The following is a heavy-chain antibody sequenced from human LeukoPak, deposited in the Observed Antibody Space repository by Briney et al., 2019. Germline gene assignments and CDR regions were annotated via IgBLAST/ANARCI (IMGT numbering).Heavy chain of an antibody. CDR1: GGSFSGYY. J-gene: IGHJ4*02. V-gene: IGHV4-34*01. Sequence: PSETLSLTCAVYGGSFSGYYWSWIRQPPGKGPEWIGEINHSGSTNYNPSLKSRVTISVDTSKNQFSLKLSSVTAADTAVYYCARGRVLLWFGNKAYYFDYWGQGTLVTVSS. D-gene: IGHD3-10*01. CDR2: INHSGST. CDR3: ARGRVLLWFGNKAYYFDY.